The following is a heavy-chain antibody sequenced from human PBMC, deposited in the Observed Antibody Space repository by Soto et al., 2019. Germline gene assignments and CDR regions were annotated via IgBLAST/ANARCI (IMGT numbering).Heavy chain of an antibody. CDR1: GYTFTSYV. D-gene: IGHD7-27*01. V-gene: IGHV1-3*01. J-gene: IGHJ4*02. Sequence: QVQLVQSGAEVKKPGASVKVSCKASGYTFTSYVMHWVRQAPGQRLEWMGWINAGNGNTKYSQKFQGRVTITRDTSASTAYMELISLRSEDTAVDYCARGWGFAYWGQGTLVTVSS. CDR3: ARGWGFAY. CDR2: INAGNGNT.